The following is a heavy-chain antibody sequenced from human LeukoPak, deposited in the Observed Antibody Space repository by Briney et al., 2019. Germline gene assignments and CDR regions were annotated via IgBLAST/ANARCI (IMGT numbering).Heavy chain of an antibody. CDR3: ARVEHYGGNVDY. D-gene: IGHD4-23*01. CDR2: IWYDESNK. Sequence: GGSLRLSCAASGFTFSSYGMHWVRQAPGKGLERVAVIWYDESNKYYADSVKGRFTISRDNSKNTLYLQMNSLRAEDTAVYYCARVEHYGGNVDYWGQGTLVTVSS. V-gene: IGHV3-33*01. CDR1: GFTFSSYG. J-gene: IGHJ4*02.